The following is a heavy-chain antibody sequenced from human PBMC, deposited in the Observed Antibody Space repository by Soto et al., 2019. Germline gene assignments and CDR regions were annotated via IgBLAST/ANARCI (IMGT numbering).Heavy chain of an antibody. Sequence: PSETLSLTCTVSGGSISSYYWSWIRQPAGKGLEWIGLIYTSGSTNYNPSLTSRVTMSVDTSKNQFSLKLSSVTAADTAVYYCARGSIMIKFGGVIGRDWFDPWGQGTLVTVSS. CDR2: IYTSGST. CDR3: ARGSIMIKFGGVIGRDWFDP. V-gene: IGHV4-4*07. CDR1: GGSISSYY. D-gene: IGHD3-16*02. J-gene: IGHJ5*02.